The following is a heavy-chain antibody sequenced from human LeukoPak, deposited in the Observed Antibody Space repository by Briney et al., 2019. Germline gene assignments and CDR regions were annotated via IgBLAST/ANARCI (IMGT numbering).Heavy chain of an antibody. V-gene: IGHV1-46*01. CDR2: INPSGGST. D-gene: IGHD3-22*01. Sequence: ASVKVSCKASGYTFTNYYMHWVRQAPGQGLEWMGIINPSGGSTSYAQKFQGRVTMTRDTSTSTVYMGLSSLRSEDTAVYYCARETYYCDSSGYSHHDYWGQGTLVTVSS. CDR1: GYTFTNYY. CDR3: ARETYYCDSSGYSHHDY. J-gene: IGHJ4*02.